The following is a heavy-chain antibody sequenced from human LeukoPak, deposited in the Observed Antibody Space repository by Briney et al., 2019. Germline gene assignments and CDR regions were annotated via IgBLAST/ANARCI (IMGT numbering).Heavy chain of an antibody. CDR3: ARAYSERYGLGYYYMDV. D-gene: IGHD1-26*01. CDR1: GFTFSSYS. J-gene: IGHJ6*03. V-gene: IGHV3-21*01. Sequence: GRSLRLSCAASGFTFSSYSMNWVRQAPGKGLEWVSSISSSSSYIYYADSVKGRFTISRDNAKKSLYLQMNSLRVEDTAVYYCARAYSERYGLGYYYMDVWGKGTTVTVSS. CDR2: ISSSSSYI.